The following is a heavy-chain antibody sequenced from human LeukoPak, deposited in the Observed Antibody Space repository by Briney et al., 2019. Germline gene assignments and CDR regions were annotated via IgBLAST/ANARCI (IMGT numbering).Heavy chain of an antibody. J-gene: IGHJ5*02. CDR3: VRETVLLMVYEAFDP. V-gene: IGHV3-11*01. CDR2: IGTSGNAT. CDR1: GFTFIDYY. Sequence: GGSLRLSCAASGFTFIDYYMSWIRQAPGKGLEWVAYIGTSGNATYYADSVRGRFTISRDNAKSSLYLQLNSLRVEDTAVCYCVRETVLLMVYEAFDPWGQGTLVTVPS. D-gene: IGHD2-8*01.